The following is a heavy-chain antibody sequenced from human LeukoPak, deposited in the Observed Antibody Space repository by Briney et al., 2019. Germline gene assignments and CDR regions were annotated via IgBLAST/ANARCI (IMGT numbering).Heavy chain of an antibody. CDR1: GYSFTSYW. V-gene: IGHV5-51*01. CDR3: ATSTQWFGELKAFDY. Sequence: GESLKISCEGSGYSFTSYWIGWLRQMPGKGPEWVGIIYPGGFDTRYNPSFQGRVTISADRSISTAYLQWNSLKASDTAMYFCATSTQWFGELKAFDYWGQGTRVTVSS. CDR2: IYPGGFDT. J-gene: IGHJ4*02. D-gene: IGHD3-10*01.